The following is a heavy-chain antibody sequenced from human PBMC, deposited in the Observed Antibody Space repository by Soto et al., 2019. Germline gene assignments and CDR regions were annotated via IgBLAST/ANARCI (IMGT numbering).Heavy chain of an antibody. CDR2: IIPIFGTA. CDR3: ARERVVDIVMVSANWFDA. J-gene: IGHJ5*02. D-gene: IGHD5-18*01. Sequence: QVQLVQSGAEVKKPGSSVKVSCKASGGTFSSYAISWVRQAPGQGLEWMGGIIPIFGTANYAQKFQGRVTITADESTRTAYLELSSLRSEGTAGYYCARERVVDIVMVSANWFDAWCQGTLVTVFS. CDR1: GGTFSSYA. V-gene: IGHV1-69*12.